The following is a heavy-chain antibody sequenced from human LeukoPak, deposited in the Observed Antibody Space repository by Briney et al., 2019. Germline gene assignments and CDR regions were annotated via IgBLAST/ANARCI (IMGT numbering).Heavy chain of an antibody. V-gene: IGHV5-51*01. CDR2: IYPTDFDT. J-gene: IGHJ6*03. Sequence: GESLKISCQASGYRFTNYWIGWVRQMPGKGLEWMGIIYPTDFDTRYSPSFQGQVTISIDKSISTAYLQWRSLKASDSAMYYCARHVYYYESGYFLNYPYMDVWGKGTAVTVSS. D-gene: IGHD3-22*01. CDR3: ARHVYYYESGYFLNYPYMDV. CDR1: GYRFTNYW.